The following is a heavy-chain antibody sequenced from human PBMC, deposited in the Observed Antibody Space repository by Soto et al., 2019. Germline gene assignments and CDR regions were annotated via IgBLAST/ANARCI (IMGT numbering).Heavy chain of an antibody. Sequence: SETLSLTCTVSGDSISSGGYYWSWIRQHPGKGLEWIGYIYYSGSTFYNPSLKSRVTISVDTSKNQFSLKLSYVTAADTAVYYCARDREDYYYYNGMDVWGQGTTVTVSS. CDR2: IYYSGST. D-gene: IGHD1-26*01. CDR1: GDSISSGGYY. CDR3: ARDREDYYYYNGMDV. J-gene: IGHJ6*02. V-gene: IGHV4-31*03.